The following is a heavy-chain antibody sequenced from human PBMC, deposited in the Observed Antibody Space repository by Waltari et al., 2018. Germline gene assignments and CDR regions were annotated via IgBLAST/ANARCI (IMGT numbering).Heavy chain of an antibody. Sequence: EVQLVESGGGLVKPGGSLRLSCAASGFTFSSYSMNWVRQAPGKGLEWVSSISSSSSYIYYADSVKGRFTISRDNAKNSLYLQMNSLRAEDTAVYYCARYSPARCSGGSCSIYGMDVWGQGTTVTVSS. D-gene: IGHD2-15*01. CDR2: ISSSSSYI. J-gene: IGHJ6*02. V-gene: IGHV3-21*01. CDR1: GFTFSSYS. CDR3: ARYSPARCSGGSCSIYGMDV.